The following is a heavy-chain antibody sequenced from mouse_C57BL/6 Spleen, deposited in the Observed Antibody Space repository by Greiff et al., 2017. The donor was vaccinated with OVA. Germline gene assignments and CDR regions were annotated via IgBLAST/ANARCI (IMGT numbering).Heavy chain of an antibody. CDR3: AKEALYYYGSSPHYYAMDY. CDR2: IYPGDGDT. V-gene: IGHV1-82*01. CDR1: GYAFSSSW. J-gene: IGHJ4*01. Sequence: QVQLKESGPELVKPGASVKISCKASGYAFSSSWMNWVKQRPGKGLEWIGRIYPGDGDTNYNGKFKGKATLTADKSSSTAYMQLSSLTSEDSAVYFCAKEALYYYGSSPHYYAMDYWGQGTSVTVSS. D-gene: IGHD1-1*01.